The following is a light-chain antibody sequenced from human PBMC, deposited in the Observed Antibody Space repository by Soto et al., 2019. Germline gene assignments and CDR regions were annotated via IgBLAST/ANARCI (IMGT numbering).Light chain of an antibody. CDR3: QSYDSSLRGWV. Sequence: QSVLTQPPSVSGAPGQRVTISCPGYNSNIGAGYDVHWYQQLPGTAPKLLIYGNSNRPSGVPDRFSASKSGTSASLAITGLQAEDEADDYCQSYDSSLRGWVFGGGTKLTVL. CDR2: GNS. CDR1: NSNIGAGYD. J-gene: IGLJ3*02. V-gene: IGLV1-40*01.